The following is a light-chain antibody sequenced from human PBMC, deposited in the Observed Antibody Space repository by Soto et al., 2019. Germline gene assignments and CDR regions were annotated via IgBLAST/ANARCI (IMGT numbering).Light chain of an antibody. CDR3: QQYGPSPT. V-gene: IGKV3-20*01. Sequence: EIVFTQSPGTLSLPPVEGATLSCRASESVGSNYLAWYQQKPGLAPRLLVYGPSTRATGIPDRFSGSGSGTEFTLTITRLDPEDFAVYFCQQYGPSPTFGQGTKVDIK. J-gene: IGKJ1*01. CDR1: ESVGSNY. CDR2: GPS.